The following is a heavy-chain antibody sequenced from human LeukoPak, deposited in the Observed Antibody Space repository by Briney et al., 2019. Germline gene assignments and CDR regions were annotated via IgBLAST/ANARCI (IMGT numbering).Heavy chain of an antibody. D-gene: IGHD6-19*01. CDR3: AKRAGQERHLDY. CDR2: ISHDGSIN. CDR1: GFTLSSYD. Sequence: GGSLRLSCAASGFTLSSYDIHWVRQAPGKGLEWVAIISHDGSINYYIDSVRGRFTLSRDNSKNTVYLQMNSLRAEDTAVYYCAKRAGQERHLDYWGQGTLVTVSS. J-gene: IGHJ4*02. V-gene: IGHV3-30*18.